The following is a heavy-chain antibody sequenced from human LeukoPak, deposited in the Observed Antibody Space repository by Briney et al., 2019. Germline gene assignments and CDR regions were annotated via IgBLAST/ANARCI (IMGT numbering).Heavy chain of an antibody. CDR1: GGTFSSYA. J-gene: IGHJ4*02. D-gene: IGHD3-3*01. Sequence: GASVKVSCKASGGTFSSYAISWVRQAPGQGLEWMGGIIPIFGTANYAQKFQGRVTITTDESTSTAYMELSSLRSEDTAVYYCATSVNTYYDFWSGPDKYYFDYWGQGTLVTVSS. CDR3: ATSVNTYYDFWSGPDKYYFDY. V-gene: IGHV1-69*05. CDR2: IIPIFGTA.